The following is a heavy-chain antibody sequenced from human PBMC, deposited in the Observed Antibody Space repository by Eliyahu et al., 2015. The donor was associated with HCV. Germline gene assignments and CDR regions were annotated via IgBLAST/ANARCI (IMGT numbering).Heavy chain of an antibody. CDR1: GGSXXSYY. CDR3: ARVRGQVGYYYDSSGPLDY. CDR2: IYTSGST. Sequence: QVQLQESGPGLVKPSETLSLTCTVSGGSXXSYYWSWIRQPAGKGLEWIGRIYTSGSTNYNPSLKSRVTMSVDTSKNQFSLKLSSVTAADTAVYYCARVRGQVGYYYDSSGPLDYWGQGTLVTVSS. J-gene: IGHJ4*02. V-gene: IGHV4-4*07. D-gene: IGHD3-22*01.